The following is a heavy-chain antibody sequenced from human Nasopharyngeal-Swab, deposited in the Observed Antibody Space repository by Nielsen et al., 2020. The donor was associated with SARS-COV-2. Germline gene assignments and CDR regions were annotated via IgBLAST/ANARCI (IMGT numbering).Heavy chain of an antibody. V-gene: IGHV4-4*02. Sequence: SETLSLTCAVSGGSIDSDHWWSWVRQPPGKGLEWIGEVHHSGGTNYNPSLKTRLTISMDKSKNQVSLKLSSVTAADTAVYYCARGGYWTFDYWGQGTLATVSS. CDR2: VHHSGGT. J-gene: IGHJ4*02. CDR1: GGSIDSDHW. D-gene: IGHD1-1*01. CDR3: ARGGYWTFDY.